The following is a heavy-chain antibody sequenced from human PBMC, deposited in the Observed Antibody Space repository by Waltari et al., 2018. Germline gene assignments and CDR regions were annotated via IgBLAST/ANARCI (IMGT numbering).Heavy chain of an antibody. D-gene: IGHD2-21*02. V-gene: IGHV2-5*01. CDR2: IYWNDDK. Sequence: QITLKESGPTLVRPTQTLTLTCPFSGFSLSANEVGVGWIRQPPGKALEWLALIYWNDDKHYSPSLRTRLTVTKDTSKNQVVLTMTNMDPVDTATYYCAHSRGTSVVTDRPLDYWGQGSLVTVSS. J-gene: IGHJ4*02. CDR3: AHSRGTSVVTDRPLDY. CDR1: GFSLSANEVG.